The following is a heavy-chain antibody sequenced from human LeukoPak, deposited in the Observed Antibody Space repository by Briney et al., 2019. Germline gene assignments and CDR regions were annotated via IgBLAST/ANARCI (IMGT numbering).Heavy chain of an antibody. V-gene: IGHV4-34*01. Sequence: KTSETLSLTCAVYGGSFSGYYWSWIRQPPGKGLEWIGEINHSGSTNYNPSLKSRVTISVDTSKNQFSLKLSSVTAADTAVYYCARRYYDSSGYFDYWGQGTLVTVSS. J-gene: IGHJ4*02. CDR2: INHSGST. CDR1: GGSFSGYY. CDR3: ARRYYDSSGYFDY. D-gene: IGHD3-22*01.